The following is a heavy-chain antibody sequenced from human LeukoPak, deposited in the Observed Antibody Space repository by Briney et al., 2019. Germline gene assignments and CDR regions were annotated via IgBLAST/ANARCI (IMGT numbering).Heavy chain of an antibody. J-gene: IGHJ4*02. CDR1: GYTFTGYY. V-gene: IGHV1-8*02. D-gene: IGHD3-16*02. CDR3: ARGVRLGELSLYYFDY. CDR2: INPNSGNT. Sequence: GASVKVSCKASGYTFTGYYMHWVRQAPGQGLEWMGRINPNSGNTGYAQKFQGRVTMTRNTSISTAYMELSSLRSEDTAVYYCARGVRLGELSLYYFDYWGQGTLVTVSS.